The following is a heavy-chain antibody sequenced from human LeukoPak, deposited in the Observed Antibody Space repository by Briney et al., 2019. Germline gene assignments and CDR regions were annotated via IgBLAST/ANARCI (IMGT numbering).Heavy chain of an antibody. CDR3: ARDLTGEVRFWEYECYFDL. CDR1: GESLSGNY. Sequence: SETLSLTCAVYGESLSGNYWSWIRQPPGKGLEWIGYIYYSGSTYYNPSLKSRVTISVDTSKNQFSLKLSSVTAADTAVYYCARDLTGEVRFWEYECYFDLGGRAPLVTVSS. D-gene: IGHD1-14*01. CDR2: IYYSGST. V-gene: IGHV4-30-4*08. J-gene: IGHJ2*01.